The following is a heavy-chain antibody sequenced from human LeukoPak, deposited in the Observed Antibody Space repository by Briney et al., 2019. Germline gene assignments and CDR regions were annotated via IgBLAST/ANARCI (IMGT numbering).Heavy chain of an antibody. V-gene: IGHV3-30*04. D-gene: IGHD6-13*01. CDR2: ISYDGSNK. J-gene: IGHJ3*02. CDR1: GFTFSSYA. CDR3: AKKSGYSSYHDAFDI. Sequence: PGRSLRLSCAASGFTFSSYAMHWVRQAPGKGLEWVAVISYDGSNKYYADSVKGRFTISRDNSKNTLYLQMNSLRAEDTAVYYCAKKSGYSSYHDAFDIWGQGTMVTVSS.